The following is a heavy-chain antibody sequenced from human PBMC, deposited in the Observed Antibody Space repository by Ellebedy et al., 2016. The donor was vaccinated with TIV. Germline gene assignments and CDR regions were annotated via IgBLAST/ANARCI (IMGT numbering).Heavy chain of an antibody. Sequence: AASVKVSCKPSGYSFPKYYISWVRQAPGQGLEWMGWINTNTGDPDYAQGFTGRFVFSLDTSVNTAYLQISSLQAEDTAVYFCASRDRYFYLDVWGNGTTVIVSS. J-gene: IGHJ6*03. V-gene: IGHV7-4-1*02. CDR3: ASRDRYFYLDV. D-gene: IGHD3-10*01. CDR2: INTNTGDP. CDR1: GYSFPKYY.